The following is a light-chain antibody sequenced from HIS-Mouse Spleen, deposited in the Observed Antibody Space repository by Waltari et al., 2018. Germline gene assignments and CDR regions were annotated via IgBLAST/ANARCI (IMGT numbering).Light chain of an antibody. CDR1: QSVSSN. CDR3: QQYNNWPWT. J-gene: IGKJ1*01. CDR2: GTS. V-gene: IGKV3-15*01. Sequence: EIVMTQSPATLSVSPGARATPSCRASQSVSSNLAWYQQQPGQAPRLLIYGTSTRATGISARFSGSGSGTEFTLTISSMQSEDFAVYYCQQYNNWPWTFGQGTKVEIK.